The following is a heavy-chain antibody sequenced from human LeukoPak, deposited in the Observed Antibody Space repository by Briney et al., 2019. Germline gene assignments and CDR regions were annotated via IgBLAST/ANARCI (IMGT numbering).Heavy chain of an antibody. CDR3: AREDDSSGYYSLPFDY. V-gene: IGHV4-61*02. CDR2: IYTSGST. Sequence: SETLSPTCAVSVGAITSVNYYCGWIRQPAGKGLGWIVRIYTSGSTNYNPSLKSRVTISVDTSKNQFSLKLSSVTAADTAVYYCAREDDSSGYYSLPFDYWGQGTLVTVSS. CDR1: VGAITSVNYY. J-gene: IGHJ4*02. D-gene: IGHD3-22*01.